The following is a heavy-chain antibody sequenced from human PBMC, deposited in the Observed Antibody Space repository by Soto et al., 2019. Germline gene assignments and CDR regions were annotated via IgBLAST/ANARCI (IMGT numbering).Heavy chain of an antibody. CDR3: ARGQKDVLRYFDWLFDY. J-gene: IGHJ4*02. CDR2: IYYSGST. V-gene: IGHV4-30-4*01. D-gene: IGHD3-9*01. CDR1: GGSISSGDYY. Sequence: SETLSLTCTVSGGSISSGDYYWSWIRQPPGKGLEWIGYIYYSGSTYYNPSLKSRVTISVDTSKNQFSLKLSSVTAADTAVYYCARGQKDVLRYFDWLFDYWGQGTLVTVSS.